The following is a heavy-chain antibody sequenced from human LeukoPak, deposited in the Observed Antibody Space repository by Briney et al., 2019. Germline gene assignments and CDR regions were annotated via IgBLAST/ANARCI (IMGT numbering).Heavy chain of an antibody. D-gene: IGHD6-6*01. V-gene: IGHV1-2*02. CDR2: VNPTSGGT. CDR3: ARRGTAARPVDY. J-gene: IGHJ4*02. Sequence: GASVKVSCKPSGYTFTDYYIHWVRQAPGQGLEWMGWVNPTSGGTAYAQKFQGRVTMTRDTSISTAYMELSRLRSDDTAVYYCARRGTAARPVDYWGQGTLVTVSS. CDR1: GYTFTDYY.